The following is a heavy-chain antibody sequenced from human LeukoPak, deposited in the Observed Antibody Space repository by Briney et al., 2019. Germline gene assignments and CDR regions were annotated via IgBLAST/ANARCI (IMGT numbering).Heavy chain of an antibody. CDR1: GGSISSYY. CDR3: ARDRGNYGTPYNWFDP. V-gene: IGHV4-59*01. D-gene: IGHD4-11*01. J-gene: IGHJ5*02. CDR2: IYYSGST. Sequence: PSETLSLTCTASGGSISSYYWSWIRQPPEKGLEWIGYIYYSGSTNYNPSLKSRVTISVDTSKNQFSLKLSSVTAADTAVYYCARDRGNYGTPYNWFDPWGQGTLVTVSS.